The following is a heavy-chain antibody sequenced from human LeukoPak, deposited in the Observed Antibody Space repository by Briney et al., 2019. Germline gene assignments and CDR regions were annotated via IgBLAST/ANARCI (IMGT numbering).Heavy chain of an antibody. CDR2: IYYSGST. Sequence: PSETLSLTCTVSGGSISSYYWSWIRQPPGKGLEWIGYIYYSGSTNYNPSLKSRVTISVDTSKNQFSLKLSSVTAADTAVYYCGRSPIGVAPLDYWGQGTLVTVSS. CDR3: GRSPIGVAPLDY. D-gene: IGHD6-19*01. J-gene: IGHJ4*02. CDR1: GGSISSYY. V-gene: IGHV4-59*01.